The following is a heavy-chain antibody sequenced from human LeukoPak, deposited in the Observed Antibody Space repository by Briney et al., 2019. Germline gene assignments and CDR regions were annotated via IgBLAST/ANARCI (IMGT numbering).Heavy chain of an antibody. CDR2: ISSSSSYI. CDR3: ARSEAVAGGGGHDY. J-gene: IGHJ4*02. Sequence: PGGSLRLSCAASGFTVSSYSMNWVRQAPGKGLEWVSSISSSSSYIYYADSVKGRFTISRDNAKNSLYLQMNSLRAEDTAVYYCARSEAVAGGGGHDYWGQGTLVTVSS. D-gene: IGHD6-19*01. V-gene: IGHV3-21*01. CDR1: GFTVSSYS.